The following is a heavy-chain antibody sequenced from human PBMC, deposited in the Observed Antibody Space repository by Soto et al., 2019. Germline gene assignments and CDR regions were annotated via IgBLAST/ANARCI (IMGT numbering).Heavy chain of an antibody. CDR3: ARGQWQLAPYFQH. Sequence: LSLSCAVYGGSFSGYYWSWIRQPPGKGLEWIGEINHSGSTNYNPSLKSRVTISVDTSKNQFSLKLSSVTAADTAVYYCARGQWQLAPYFQHWGQGTLVTVSS. CDR1: GGSFSGYY. CDR2: INHSGST. V-gene: IGHV4-34*01. J-gene: IGHJ1*01. D-gene: IGHD6-6*01.